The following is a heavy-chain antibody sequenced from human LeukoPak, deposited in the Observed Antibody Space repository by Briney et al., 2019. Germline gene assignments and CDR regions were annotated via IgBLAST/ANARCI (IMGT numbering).Heavy chain of an antibody. J-gene: IGHJ3*02. Sequence: SETLSLTCTVSGGSISSYYWSWIRQPPGKGLEWIGYIYYSGSTNYNPSLKSRVTISVDTSKNQFSLKLSSVTAAGTAVYYCASAYYYDSSGQPNDAFDIWGQGTMVTVSS. D-gene: IGHD3-22*01. V-gene: IGHV4-59*08. CDR2: IYYSGST. CDR1: GGSISSYY. CDR3: ASAYYYDSSGQPNDAFDI.